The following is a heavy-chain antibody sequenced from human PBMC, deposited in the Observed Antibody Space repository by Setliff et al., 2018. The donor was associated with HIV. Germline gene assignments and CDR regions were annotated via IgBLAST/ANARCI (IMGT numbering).Heavy chain of an antibody. Sequence: SETLSLTCAVYGGSFSGYYWSWIRQPPGKGLEWIGEINHSGSTNYNPSLKSRVTISVDTSKNQFSLKVTSVTAADTAVYYCARARGPPLPVLDFWGPGTLVTVSS. CDR3: ARARGPPLPVLDF. V-gene: IGHV4-34*01. D-gene: IGHD3-10*01. J-gene: IGHJ4*02. CDR2: INHSGST. CDR1: GGSFSGYY.